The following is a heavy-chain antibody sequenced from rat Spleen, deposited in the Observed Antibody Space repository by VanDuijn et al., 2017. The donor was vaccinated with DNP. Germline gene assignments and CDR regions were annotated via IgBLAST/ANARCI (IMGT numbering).Heavy chain of an antibody. J-gene: IGHJ2*01. CDR1: GFTFSNYY. D-gene: IGHD1-4*01. V-gene: IGHV5-25*01. CDR2: ISTRSSRT. Sequence: EVQLVEFGGGLVQPGRSLKLSCAASGFTFSNYYMAWVRQAPKKGLEWVAAISTRSSRTYYPDSVKGPFTISRDNAKNTLYLHMNSLRSEDTATYYCARSTPCIKGFYFDYWGQGVMVTVSS. CDR3: ARSTPCIKGFYFDY.